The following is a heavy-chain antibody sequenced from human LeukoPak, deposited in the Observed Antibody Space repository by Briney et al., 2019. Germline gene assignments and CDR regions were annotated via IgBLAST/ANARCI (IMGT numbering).Heavy chain of an antibody. Sequence: ASVKVSCKASGYTFTSYGISWVRQAPGQGLEWMGWISAYNGNTNYAQKLQGRVTVTTDTSTSTAYMELRSLRSDDTAVYYCARDLYYYDSSGYYYYDYWGQGTLVTVSS. CDR1: GYTFTSYG. D-gene: IGHD3-22*01. J-gene: IGHJ4*02. CDR3: ARDLYYYDSSGYYYYDY. CDR2: ISAYNGNT. V-gene: IGHV1-18*01.